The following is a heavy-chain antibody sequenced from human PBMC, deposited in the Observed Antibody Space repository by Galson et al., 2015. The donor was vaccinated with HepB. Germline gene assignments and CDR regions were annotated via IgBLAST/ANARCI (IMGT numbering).Heavy chain of an antibody. J-gene: IGHJ6*02. Sequence: SVKVSCKASGGTFSSYAISWVRQAPGQGLEWMGGIIPIFGTANYAQKFQGRVTITADESTSTAYMELSSLRSEDTAVYYCARDLAVGSGSYFTSYYYGMDVWGQGTTVTVSS. CDR2: IIPIFGTA. CDR1: GGTFSSYA. D-gene: IGHD1-26*01. V-gene: IGHV1-69*13. CDR3: ARDLAVGSGSYFTSYYYGMDV.